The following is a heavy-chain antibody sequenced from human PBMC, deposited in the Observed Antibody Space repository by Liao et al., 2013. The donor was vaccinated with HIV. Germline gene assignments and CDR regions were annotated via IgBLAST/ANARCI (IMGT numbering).Heavy chain of an antibody. D-gene: IGHD6-13*01. J-gene: IGHJ6*03. CDR3: ARGIRIAAAVTPYYYYMDV. Sequence: QVQLLGSGPGLVKPSETLSLTCTVSGGSISSYYWSWIRQPAGKGLEWIGRIYTSGSTNYNPSLKSRVTMSVDTSKNQFSLKLSSVTAADTAVYYCARGIRIAAAVTPYYYYMDVWAKGPTSPSP. CDR2: IYTSGST. CDR1: GGSISSYY. V-gene: IGHV4-4*07.